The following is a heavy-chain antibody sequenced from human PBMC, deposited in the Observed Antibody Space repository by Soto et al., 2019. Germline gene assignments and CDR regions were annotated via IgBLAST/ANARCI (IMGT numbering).Heavy chain of an antibody. Sequence: ASVRVSCKASGYTFTSYDINCVLQATGQGIEWMGWMNPNSGNTGYAQKFQGRVTMTRNTSISTAYMELSILRSEDTAVYYRARERTVAGNDYWGQGTLVTVSS. CDR1: GYTFTSYD. CDR2: MNPNSGNT. D-gene: IGHD6-19*01. J-gene: IGHJ4*02. CDR3: ARERTVAGNDY. V-gene: IGHV1-8*01.